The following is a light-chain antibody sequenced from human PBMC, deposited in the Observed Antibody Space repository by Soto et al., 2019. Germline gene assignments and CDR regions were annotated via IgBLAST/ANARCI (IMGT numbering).Light chain of an antibody. CDR1: QSVSSY. CDR3: QQRSNWPLT. J-gene: IGKJ4*01. Sequence: EIVLTQSPATLSLSPGERATLSCRASQSVSSYLAWYQQKPGQAPRLLIYDASNRATGIPARFSGSGSGTDFTLTISSLEPEDVAVYYSQQRSNWPLTFRGGTKVDIK. V-gene: IGKV3-11*01. CDR2: DAS.